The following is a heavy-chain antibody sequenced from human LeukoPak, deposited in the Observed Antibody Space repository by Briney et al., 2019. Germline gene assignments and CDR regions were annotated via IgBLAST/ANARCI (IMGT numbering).Heavy chain of an antibody. D-gene: IGHD6-19*01. Sequence: PGGSLRLSCAASGFTFSSYWMSWVRQAPGKGLEWVANIKQDGSEKYYVDSVKGRFTISRDKAKNSLYLQMNSLRDEDTAVYYCARDLAVAGLAHSFDIWGQGTMVTVSS. J-gene: IGHJ3*02. V-gene: IGHV3-7*01. CDR3: ARDLAVAGLAHSFDI. CDR2: IKQDGSEK. CDR1: GFTFSSYW.